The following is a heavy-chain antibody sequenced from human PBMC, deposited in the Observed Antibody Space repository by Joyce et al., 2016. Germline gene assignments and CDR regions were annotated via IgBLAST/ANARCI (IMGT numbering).Heavy chain of an antibody. D-gene: IGHD2/OR15-2a*01. CDR3: ARDPQNFGF. CDR1: GDSISSGYF. V-gene: IGHV4-38-2*02. Sequence: VQLQESGPGLVKPSETLSRTCDVSGDSISSGYFYGWVRQAPGKGLEWIANIYHNGKTYYNASLKSRVTISVDTSKNQLSLKSSSVTAADTAVYYCARDPQNFGFWGQGTLVIVSS. CDR2: IYHNGKT. J-gene: IGHJ4*02.